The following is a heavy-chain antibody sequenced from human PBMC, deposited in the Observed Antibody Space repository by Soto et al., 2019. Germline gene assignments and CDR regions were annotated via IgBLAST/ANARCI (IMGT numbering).Heavy chain of an antibody. CDR1: GFTFSDYY. V-gene: IGHV3-11*05. CDR2: ISSSSSYT. D-gene: IGHD6-13*01. J-gene: IGHJ6*02. Sequence: QVQLVESGGGLVKPGGSLRLSCAASGFTFSDYYMSWIRQAPGKGLEWVSYISSSSSYTNYADSVKGRFTISRDNAKNSLYLQMNSLRAEDTAVYYCARIAAAGTGYYYYGMDVWGQGTTVTVSS. CDR3: ARIAAAGTGYYYYGMDV.